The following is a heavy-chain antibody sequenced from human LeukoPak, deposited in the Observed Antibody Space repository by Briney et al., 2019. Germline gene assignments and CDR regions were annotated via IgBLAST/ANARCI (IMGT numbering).Heavy chain of an antibody. V-gene: IGHV4-39*01. CDR2: IYYSGST. CDR3: ARHSGSGSSNWFDP. CDR1: AGSISSSSYY. J-gene: IGHJ5*02. D-gene: IGHD3-10*01. Sequence: SETLSLTCTVSAGSISSSSYYWGWILQPPGKGLEWIGSIYYSGSTYYNPSLKSRVTISVDTSKNQFSLKLSSVTAADTAVYYCARHSGSGSSNWFDPWGQGTLVTVSS.